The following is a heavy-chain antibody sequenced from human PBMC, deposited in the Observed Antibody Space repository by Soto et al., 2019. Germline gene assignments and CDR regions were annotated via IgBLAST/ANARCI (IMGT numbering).Heavy chain of an antibody. D-gene: IGHD3-10*01. CDR2: IWYDGSDK. J-gene: IGHJ5*02. Sequence: QVQLVESGGGVVQPGGSLKLSCAASGFSFSTYGMHWVRQAPGKGLEWVALIWYDGSDKDYTDSVKGRFTISRDDSRNTLYLQMTNLRVEDTAVYYYVRDKGFGEYMNNCFDPWGQGTLVTVSS. V-gene: IGHV3-33*01. CDR1: GFSFSTYG. CDR3: VRDKGFGEYMNNCFDP.